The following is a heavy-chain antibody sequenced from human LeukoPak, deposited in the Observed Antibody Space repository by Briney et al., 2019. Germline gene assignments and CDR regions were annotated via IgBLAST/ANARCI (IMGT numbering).Heavy chain of an antibody. CDR3: ARRVSRIAAAGHFDY. D-gene: IGHD6-13*01. Sequence: GSSVKVSCKASGGTFSSYAISWVRQAPGQGLEWMGRIIPILGIANYAQKFQGRVTITADESTSTAYMELSSLRSEDTAVYYCARRVSRIAAAGHFDYWGQGTLVTVSS. CDR1: GGTFSSYA. V-gene: IGHV1-69*04. CDR2: IIPILGIA. J-gene: IGHJ4*02.